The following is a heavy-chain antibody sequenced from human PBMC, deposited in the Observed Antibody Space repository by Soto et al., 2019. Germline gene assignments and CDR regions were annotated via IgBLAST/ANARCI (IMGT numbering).Heavy chain of an antibody. V-gene: IGHV3-23*01. CDR3: ANHYDSSGYYGMDV. J-gene: IGHJ6*02. D-gene: IGHD3-22*01. CDR2: ISGSGGST. CDR1: GFTFSSYA. Sequence: GGSLRLSCAASGFTFSSYAMSWVRQAPGKGLEWVSAISGSGGSTYYADSVKGRFTISRDNSKNTLYLQMNSLRAEDTAVYYCANHYDSSGYYGMDVWGQGTTVTVSS.